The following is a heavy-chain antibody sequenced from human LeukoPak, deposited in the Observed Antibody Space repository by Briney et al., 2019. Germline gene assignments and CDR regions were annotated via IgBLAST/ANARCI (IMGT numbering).Heavy chain of an antibody. J-gene: IGHJ4*02. D-gene: IGHD5-12*01. CDR2: FNPNSGAT. CDR3: ARSGITTIPNFDY. CDR1: GYTFSGYY. V-gene: IGHV1-2*02. Sequence: ASVKFSCKASGYTFSGYYIHWVRQAPGQGLEWMGWFNPNSGATNNAQKFQGRVTVSRDRSISTVYMELNKLRSDDTAVYYCARSGITTIPNFDYWGQGSLVTVSS.